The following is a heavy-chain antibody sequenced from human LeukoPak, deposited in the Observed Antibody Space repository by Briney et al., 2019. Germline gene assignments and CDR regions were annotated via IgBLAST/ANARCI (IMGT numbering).Heavy chain of an antibody. J-gene: IGHJ4*02. CDR3: ARVGTTVTRPPDY. Sequence: SETLSLTCAVYGGSFSGYYWSWVRLPPGKGLEWIGEISHSGNINYNPSLKSRVTISVDTSKNQFSLKLSSVTAADTAVYYCARVGTTVTRPPDYWGQGTLVTVSS. CDR2: ISHSGNI. V-gene: IGHV4-34*01. D-gene: IGHD4-17*01. CDR1: GGSFSGYY.